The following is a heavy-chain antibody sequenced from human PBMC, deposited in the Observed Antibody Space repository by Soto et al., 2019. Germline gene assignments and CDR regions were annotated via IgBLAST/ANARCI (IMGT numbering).Heavy chain of an antibody. CDR3: ARVGYCSSTSCYSPYYYYYGMDV. J-gene: IGHJ6*02. Sequence: GASVKVSCKASGGTFGSYAVSWVRQAPGQGLEWMGGIIPIFGTANYAQKFQGRVTMTTDTSTSTAYMELRSLRSDDTAVYYCARVGYCSSTSCYSPYYYYYGMDVWGQGTTVTLS. CDR1: GGTFGSYA. D-gene: IGHD2-2*01. V-gene: IGHV1-69*05. CDR2: IIPIFGTA.